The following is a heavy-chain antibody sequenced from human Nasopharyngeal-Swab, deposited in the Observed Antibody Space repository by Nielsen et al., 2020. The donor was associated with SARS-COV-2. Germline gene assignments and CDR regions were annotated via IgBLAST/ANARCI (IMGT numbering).Heavy chain of an antibody. J-gene: IGHJ4*02. V-gene: IGHV3-23*01. CDR2: ISGSAETT. Sequence: GESLKISCAASGIILSNYGISWVRQAPGRGLEWVSTISGSAETTHYADFVKGRFTISRDNSMNTLYLQMNSLRADDTAVYYCAILYYGHWGQGTLVTVSS. CDR3: AILYYGH. CDR1: GIILSNYG.